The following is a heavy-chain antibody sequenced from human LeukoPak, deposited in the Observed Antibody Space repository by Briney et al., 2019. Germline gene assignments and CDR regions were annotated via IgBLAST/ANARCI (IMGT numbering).Heavy chain of an antibody. CDR1: GGTFSSYA. CDR3: AKASVVVSRYYYYYGMDV. J-gene: IGHJ6*02. CDR2: IIPIFGTA. Sequence: GASVKVSCKASGGTFSSYAISWVRQAPGQGLEWMGGIIPIFGTANYAQKFQGRVTITADESTSTAYMELSSLRSEDTAVYYCAKASVVVSRYYYYYGMDVWGQGTTVTVSS. V-gene: IGHV1-69*13. D-gene: IGHD3-22*01.